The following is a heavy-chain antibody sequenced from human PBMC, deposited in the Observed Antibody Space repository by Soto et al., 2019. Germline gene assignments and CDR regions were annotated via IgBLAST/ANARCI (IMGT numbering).Heavy chain of an antibody. CDR2: INDSGNI. J-gene: IGHJ6*03. V-gene: IGHV4-34*01. Sequence: QVQLQQWGAGLLKPSETLSLTCAVYGGSFSGYQWTWIRQTPGKRLEWIGEINDSGNINYNPSLKSRVTILVDTPKKQISLKLSSVTAADTAVYYCARGLILWFGELSRRGGYYYYMHVWGKGTTVTVSS. CDR1: GGSFSGYQ. D-gene: IGHD3-10*01. CDR3: ARGLILWFGELSRRGGYYYYMHV.